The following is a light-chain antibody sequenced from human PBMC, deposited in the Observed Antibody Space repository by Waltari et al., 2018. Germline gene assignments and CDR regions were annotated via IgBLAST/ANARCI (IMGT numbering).Light chain of an antibody. CDR2: GNS. Sequence: TGSSSNIGAGYDVHWYQHLPGTAPKLLIHGNSNRPSGVPDRFSGSKSGTSASLAITGLQADDEADYYCQSYDISLSGYVFGTGTKVTVL. CDR3: QSYDISLSGYV. CDR1: SSNIGAGYD. J-gene: IGLJ1*01. V-gene: IGLV1-40*01.